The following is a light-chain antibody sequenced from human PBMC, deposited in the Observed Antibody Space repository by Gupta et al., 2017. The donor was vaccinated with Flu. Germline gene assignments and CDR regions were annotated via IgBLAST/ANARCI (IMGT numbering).Light chain of an antibody. J-gene: IGKJ4*01. Sequence: EVVLTQSPATLYLSPGERATLSCRASQSIRNFLAWYQQRPGQAPRLLIFDVCSGSGTDFTRPISSVEAEDVGVYYCQLSCAFGGGTKVEIK. V-gene: IGKV3-11*01. CDR2: DV. CDR3: QLSCA. CDR1: QSIRNF.